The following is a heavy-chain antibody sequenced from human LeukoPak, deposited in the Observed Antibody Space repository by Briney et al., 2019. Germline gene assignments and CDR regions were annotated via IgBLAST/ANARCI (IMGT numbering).Heavy chain of an antibody. CDR1: GGSISSSSYY. D-gene: IGHD4-17*01. CDR3: ASVTTLHWFDP. J-gene: IGHJ5*02. CDR2: IYYSGST. Sequence: TSETLSLTCTVSGGSISSSSYYWGWIRQPPGKGLEWIGSIYYSGSTYYNPSLKSRVTISVDTSKNQFSLKLSSVTAADTAVYYCASVTTLHWFDPWGQGTLVTVSS. V-gene: IGHV4-39*07.